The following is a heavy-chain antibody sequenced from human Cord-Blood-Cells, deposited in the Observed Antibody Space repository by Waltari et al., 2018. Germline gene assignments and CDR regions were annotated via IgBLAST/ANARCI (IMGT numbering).Heavy chain of an antibody. J-gene: IGHJ2*01. CDR3: AKDRLGTRQRTYWYFDL. D-gene: IGHD7-27*01. V-gene: IGHV3-23*01. CDR2: VSGSGCST. CDR1: GFTFSSSA. Sequence: EVQLLEFGGGLVQPGGSLRLSCEASGFTFSSSAMSWVRQAPGKGLAWASAVSGSGCSTYYADSVKGRFTISRDNSKNTLYLQMNSLRAEDTAVYYCAKDRLGTRQRTYWYFDLWGRGTLVTVSS.